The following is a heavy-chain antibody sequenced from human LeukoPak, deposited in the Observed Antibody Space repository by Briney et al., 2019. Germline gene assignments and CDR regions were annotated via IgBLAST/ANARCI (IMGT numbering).Heavy chain of an antibody. J-gene: IGHJ4*02. D-gene: IGHD7-27*01. V-gene: IGHV7-4-1*02. CDR3: ARGTGRPDY. CDR2: INTNAGNP. CDR1: GYTFTGYY. Sequence: ASVKVSCKASGYTFTGYYMHWVRQAPGQGLEWMGWINTNAGNPTYAQGFTGRFVFSLDTSVSTAYLQISSLKAEDTAVYYCARGTGRPDYWGQGTLVTVSS.